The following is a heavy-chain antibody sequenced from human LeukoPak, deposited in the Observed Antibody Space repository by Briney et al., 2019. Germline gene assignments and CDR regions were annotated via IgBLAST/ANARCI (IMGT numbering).Heavy chain of an antibody. V-gene: IGHV1-2*02. Sequence: GASVKVSCKASGYTFTGYYMHWVRQAPGQGLEWMGWINPNSGGTIYAQKFQGRVTMTRDTSISTAYMELSSLRSEDTAVYYCARVGGDGYNYDAYWGQGTLVTVSS. CDR3: ARVGGDGYNYDAY. CDR1: GYTFTGYY. J-gene: IGHJ4*02. D-gene: IGHD5-24*01. CDR2: INPNSGGT.